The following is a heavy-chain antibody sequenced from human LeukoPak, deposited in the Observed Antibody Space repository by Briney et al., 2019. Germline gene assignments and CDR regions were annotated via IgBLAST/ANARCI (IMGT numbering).Heavy chain of an antibody. CDR1: GGSFSGYY. CDR2: IDHSGST. CDR3: VSPRGFSYGYFDY. D-gene: IGHD5-18*01. Sequence: SEALSLPCAVYGGSFSGYYWSWIRQPPGKGLEWIGEIDHSGSTNYNPSLKSRVTISVDTSKNQFSLKLGSVSATDTAVYYCVSPRGFSYGYFDYWGQGTLVTVSS. V-gene: IGHV4-34*01. J-gene: IGHJ4*02.